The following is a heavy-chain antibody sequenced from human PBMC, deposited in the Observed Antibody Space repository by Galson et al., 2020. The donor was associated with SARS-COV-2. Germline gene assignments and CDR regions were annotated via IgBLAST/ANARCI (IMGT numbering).Heavy chain of an antibody. Sequence: TGGSLRLSCAGSGFTFSSYPMSWVRQAPGKGLEWVLAISGNSGTTYYADSVKGRFTISRDNSKNTLYLQMNSLRAEDTAVYYCAKDTGASGWTSYFDYWGQGTLVTVSS. D-gene: IGHD6-19*01. CDR3: AKDTGASGWTSYFDY. CDR2: ISGNSGTT. V-gene: IGHV3-23*01. J-gene: IGHJ4*02. CDR1: GFTFSSYP.